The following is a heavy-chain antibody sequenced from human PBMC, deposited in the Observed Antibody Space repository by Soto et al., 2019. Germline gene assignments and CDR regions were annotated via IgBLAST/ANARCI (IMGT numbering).Heavy chain of an antibody. Sequence: RGSLRLSCAASGFTFSDYYMSWIRQAPGKGLEWISYITSNGRAMSYADSVKGRFTNSRDNAANSLYLQMNSLRVEDTAFYYCAREVSGSYSTFDSSGQGIQVTVSS. D-gene: IGHD6-19*01. CDR2: ITSNGRAM. J-gene: IGHJ4*02. CDR3: AREVSGSYSTFDS. V-gene: IGHV3-11*01. CDR1: GFTFSDYY.